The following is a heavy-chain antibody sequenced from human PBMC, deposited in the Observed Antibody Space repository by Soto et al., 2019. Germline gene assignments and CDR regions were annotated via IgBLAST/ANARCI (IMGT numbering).Heavy chain of an antibody. V-gene: IGHV4-30-4*01. J-gene: IGHJ4*02. D-gene: IGHD3-22*01. CDR1: GGSISSGDYY. Sequence: QVQLQESGPGLVKPSQTLSLTCTVSGGSISSGDYYWSWIRQPPGKGLEWIGYIYYSGSTYYNPSQKSRVHISVDTSKNQFSLKLSSVTAADTAVYYCASRETYYYDSSGYSWGQGTLVTVSP. CDR3: ASRETYYYDSSGYS. CDR2: IYYSGST.